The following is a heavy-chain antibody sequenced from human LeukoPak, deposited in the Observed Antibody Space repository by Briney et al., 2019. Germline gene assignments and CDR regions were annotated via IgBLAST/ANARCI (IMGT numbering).Heavy chain of an antibody. Sequence: GGSLRLSCAASGFTFSSYSMNWVRQAPGKGLEWVSSISSSSSYIYYADSVKGRFTISRDNAKNSLYLQMNSLRAEDTAVYYCAKDRIVRTDIVLMVYAFWGQGTLVTVSS. D-gene: IGHD2-8*01. CDR3: AKDRIVRTDIVLMVYAF. CDR1: GFTFSSYS. CDR2: ISSSSSYI. J-gene: IGHJ4*02. V-gene: IGHV3-21*04.